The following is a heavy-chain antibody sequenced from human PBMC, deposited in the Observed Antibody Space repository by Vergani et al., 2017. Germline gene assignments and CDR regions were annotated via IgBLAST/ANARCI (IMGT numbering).Heavy chain of an antibody. V-gene: IGHV4-30-2*01. CDR2: IYHSGNT. D-gene: IGHD3-3*01. Sequence: QLQLQESGSGLVKPSQTVSLTCAVSGDSISSGGYSWSWIRQPPGKGLEWIGYIYHSGNTFYNPSLKSRVTISVDRSKNQFSLNLTSVTAADTAVYFCARVASTARLERFYYYIDVWGKGTTVTVSS. CDR1: GDSISSGGYS. J-gene: IGHJ6*03. CDR3: ARVASTARLERFYYYIDV.